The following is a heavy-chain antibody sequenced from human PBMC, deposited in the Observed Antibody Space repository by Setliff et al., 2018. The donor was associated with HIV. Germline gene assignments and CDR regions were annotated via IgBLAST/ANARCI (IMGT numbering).Heavy chain of an antibody. CDR2: IYYSGST. CDR1: GDSVSSRSYY. CDR3: ARDPVEGYYDSSGPDY. V-gene: IGHV4-61*03. Sequence: SETLSLTCTVSGDSVSSRSYYWSWIRQPPGKGLEWIGYIYYSGSTNYNPSLKSRVTISVDTSKNHFSLKLSSVTAADTAVYYCARDPVEGYYDSSGPDYWGQGTLVTVSS. D-gene: IGHD3-22*01. J-gene: IGHJ4*02.